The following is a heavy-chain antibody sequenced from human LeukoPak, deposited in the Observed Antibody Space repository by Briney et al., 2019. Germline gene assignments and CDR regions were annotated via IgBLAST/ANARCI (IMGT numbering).Heavy chain of an antibody. J-gene: IGHJ5*02. CDR2: INPNRGGT. Sequence: ASVKVSCKTSGYSFTDYYMHWVRQAPGQGLEWMGWINPNRGGTSTAQKFQGRITITRDTAITTVYMEVSWLTSDDTAIYYCARADRLDGSPYLIGPWGQGTLVTVSS. D-gene: IGHD1-26*01. CDR1: GYSFTDYY. CDR3: ARADRLDGSPYLIGP. V-gene: IGHV1-2*02.